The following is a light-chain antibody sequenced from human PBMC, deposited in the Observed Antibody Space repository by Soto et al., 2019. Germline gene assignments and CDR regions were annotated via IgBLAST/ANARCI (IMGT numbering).Light chain of an antibody. V-gene: IGLV2-14*01. Sequence: QSALTQPASMSGSPGQSVNISCAGTSSDIGGYNYASWYQHHPGTAPKLIIYDVSSRPSGVSHRFSASKSGNTASLTISGLQAEDEADYYCSSFSVASPLFGTGTKVTVL. CDR1: SSDIGGYNY. CDR2: DVS. J-gene: IGLJ1*01. CDR3: SSFSVASPL.